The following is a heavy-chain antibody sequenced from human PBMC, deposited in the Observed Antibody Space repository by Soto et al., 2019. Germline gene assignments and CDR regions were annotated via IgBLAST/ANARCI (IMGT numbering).Heavy chain of an antibody. CDR2: IYYSGST. V-gene: IGHV4-31*03. CDR1: GGSISSGGYY. D-gene: IGHD5-12*01. J-gene: IGHJ4*02. CDR3: ARDRSGYDSGPHFDY. Sequence: SETLSLTCTVSGGSISSGGYYWNWIRQHPGKGLEWIGYIYYSGSTSYNPSLKSRVTISVDTTKNQFSLKLSSVTAADTAVYYCARDRSGYDSGPHFDYWGQGTLVTVSS.